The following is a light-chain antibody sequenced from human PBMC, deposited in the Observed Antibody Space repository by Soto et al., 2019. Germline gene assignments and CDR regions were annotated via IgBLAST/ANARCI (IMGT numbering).Light chain of an antibody. V-gene: IGLV2-8*01. CDR3: PSYAGSSNWV. J-gene: IGLJ3*02. CDR1: SSDVGGYNY. Sequence: QSALTQPPSASGSPGQSVTISCTGTSSDVGGYNYVSWYQQHPGKAPKFMIYEVSKRPSGVPDRFSGSKSGNTASLTVSGLQAEDEADYYCPSYAGSSNWVFGGGTKLTVL. CDR2: EVS.